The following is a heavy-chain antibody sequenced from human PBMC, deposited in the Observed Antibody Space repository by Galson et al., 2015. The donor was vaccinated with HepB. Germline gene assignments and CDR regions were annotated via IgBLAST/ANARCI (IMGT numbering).Heavy chain of an antibody. V-gene: IGHV3-30*18. CDR2: ISYDGSNK. CDR3: AKALANQEFDY. J-gene: IGHJ4*02. CDR1: GFTFSSYG. Sequence: SLRLSCAASGFTFSSYGMHWVRQAPGKGLEWVAVISYDGSNKYYADSVKGRFTISRDNSKNTLYLQMNSLRAEDTAVYYCAKALANQEFDYWGQGTLVTVSS. D-gene: IGHD1-14*01.